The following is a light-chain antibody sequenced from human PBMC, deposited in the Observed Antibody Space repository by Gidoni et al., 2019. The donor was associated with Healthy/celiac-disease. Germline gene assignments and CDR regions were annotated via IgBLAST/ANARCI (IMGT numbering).Light chain of an antibody. CDR2: GAS. CDR3: QQYNNWPPLT. CDR1: QSVSSN. V-gene: IGKV3-15*01. Sequence: EIVMTQSPATLSVSPGDRATLSCRASQSVSSNLAWYQQKPGQAPRLLIYGASTRATGSPARFSGSGSGTEFTLTISSLQSADFAVYYCQQYNNWPPLTFGGGTKVEIK. J-gene: IGKJ4*01.